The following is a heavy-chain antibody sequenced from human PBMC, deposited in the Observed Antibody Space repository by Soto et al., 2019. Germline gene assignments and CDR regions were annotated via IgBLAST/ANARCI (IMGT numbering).Heavy chain of an antibody. D-gene: IGHD6-13*01. Sequence: GGSLRLSCAASGFTFSTYGMHWVRQAPGKGLEWVAVVWFDGSVKYYADSVKGRFTISRDNSKNTLYLQMNSLRVEDTAVYFCARAPSSSTYYYMDVWGKGTMVTVSS. V-gene: IGHV3-33*01. J-gene: IGHJ6*03. CDR3: ARAPSSSTYYYMDV. CDR1: GFTFSTYG. CDR2: VWFDGSVK.